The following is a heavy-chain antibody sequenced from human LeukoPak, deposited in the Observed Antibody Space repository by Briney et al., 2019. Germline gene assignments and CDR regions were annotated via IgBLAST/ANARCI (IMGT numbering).Heavy chain of an antibody. CDR1: GFPFSSHG. CDR2: ISPGGGPT. J-gene: IGHJ4*02. V-gene: IGHV3-23*01. Sequence: GGSLRLSCAGSGFPFSSHGMNWVRQAPGKGLEWVSGISPGGGPTYYADSVKGRFTISRDDSKNTLYLQMNSLRAEDTAVYYCARVSHRQWITMSYFDYWGQGTLVTVSS. CDR3: ARVSHRQWITMSYFDY. D-gene: IGHD3-22*01.